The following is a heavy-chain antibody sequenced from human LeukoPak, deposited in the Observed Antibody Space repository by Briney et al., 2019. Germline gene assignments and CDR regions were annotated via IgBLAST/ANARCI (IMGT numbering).Heavy chain of an antibody. D-gene: IGHD1-26*01. CDR3: ARGSWEKGLDY. CDR1: GYTFTDYY. J-gene: IGHJ4*02. V-gene: IGHV1-2*02. Sequence: ASVKVSCKASGYTFTDYYMHWVRQAPGQGLEWVGWINPNSGGTNYAQKFQGGVTMTRDTSISTAYMELSRLRSDDTAVYYCARGSWEKGLDYWGQGTLVTVSS. CDR2: INPNSGGT.